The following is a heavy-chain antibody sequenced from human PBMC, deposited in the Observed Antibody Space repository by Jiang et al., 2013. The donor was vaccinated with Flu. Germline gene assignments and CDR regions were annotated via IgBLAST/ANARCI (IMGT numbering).Heavy chain of an antibody. V-gene: IGHV1-46*03. D-gene: IGHD5-18*01. CDR3: ARDSPPSWDTAMVTSFYYHYGMDV. CDR2: IYPSGGST. CDR1: GYSFTSYY. Sequence: GAEVKKPGASVKVSCKASGYSFTSYYIHWVRQAPGQGLEWMGIIYPSGGSTRYAQKFQGRVTMTRDTSTSTVYMELSSLRSEDTAVYYCARDSPPSWDTAMVTSFYYHYGMDVWGQGTTVTVSS. J-gene: IGHJ6*02.